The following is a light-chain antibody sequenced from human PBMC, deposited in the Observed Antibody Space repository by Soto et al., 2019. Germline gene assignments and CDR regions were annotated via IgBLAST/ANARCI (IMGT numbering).Light chain of an antibody. V-gene: IGLV7-46*01. CDR1: TGAVTSGHY. CDR3: FLSYNSGGPV. J-gene: IGLJ3*02. Sequence: QAVVTQEPSLTVSPGGTVTLTCGSSTGAVTSGHYPSWFQQKPGQAPRTLIYNTSNKQSWTPARFSGSLLGGKAALTLSGAQPEDEADYYCFLSYNSGGPVFGGGTKLTVL. CDR2: NTS.